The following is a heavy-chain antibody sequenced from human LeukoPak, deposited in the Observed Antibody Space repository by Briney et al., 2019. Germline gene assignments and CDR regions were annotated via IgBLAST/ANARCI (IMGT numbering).Heavy chain of an antibody. V-gene: IGHV4-34*01. CDR1: GGSFSGYY. D-gene: IGHD2-21*02. CDR3: ARSSDLDY. J-gene: IGHJ4*02. Sequence: SETLSLTCAVYGGSFSGYYWSWIRQPPGKGLEWIGEINHSGSTNYNPSLKSRVTISVDTSKNQFSLKLSSVTAADTAVYYCARSSDLDYWGQGTLVTVSS. CDR2: INHSGST.